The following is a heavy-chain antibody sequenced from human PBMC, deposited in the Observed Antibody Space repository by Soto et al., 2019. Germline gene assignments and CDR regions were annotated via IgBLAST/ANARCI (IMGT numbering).Heavy chain of an antibody. D-gene: IGHD4-17*01. CDR3: ARQDTDYGFDY. J-gene: IGHJ4*02. Sequence: GGSLRLSCAASGFTFSSYAMHWVRQAPGKGLEWVAVISYDGSNKYYADSVKGRFTISRDNSKNTLYLQMNSLRAEDTAVYYCARQDTDYGFDYWGQGTLVTVSS. CDR1: GFTFSSYA. V-gene: IGHV3-30-3*01. CDR2: ISYDGSNK.